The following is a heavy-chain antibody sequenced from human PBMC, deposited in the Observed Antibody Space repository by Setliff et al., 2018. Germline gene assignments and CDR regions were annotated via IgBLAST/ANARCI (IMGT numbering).Heavy chain of an antibody. V-gene: IGHV3-21*01. CDR1: GFTFSSYS. J-gene: IGHJ5*02. CDR3: ARAPPPNEYSSSSRWFGP. Sequence: GVSLKISCAASGFTFSSYSMNWVRQAPGKGLEWVSSISSSSSYIYYADSVKGRFTISRDNAKNSLYLQMNSLRAEDTAVYYCARAPPPNEYSSSSRWFGPWGQGTLVTVSS. CDR2: ISSSSSYI. D-gene: IGHD6-6*01.